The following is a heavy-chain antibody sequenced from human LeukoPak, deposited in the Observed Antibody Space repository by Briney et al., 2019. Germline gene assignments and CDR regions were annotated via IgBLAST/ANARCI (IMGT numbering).Heavy chain of an antibody. CDR1: GGSFSGYY. V-gene: IGHV4-34*01. CDR2: INHSGST. D-gene: IGHD3-22*01. CDR3: ARAPDSGYYSYYYYYGMDV. Sequence: PSETLSLTCAVYGGSFSGYYWSWIRQPPGKGLEWIGEINHSGSTNYNPSLKSRVTISVDTSKNQFSLKLSSVTAADTAVYYCARAPDSGYYSYYYYYGMDVWGQGTTVTVSS. J-gene: IGHJ6*02.